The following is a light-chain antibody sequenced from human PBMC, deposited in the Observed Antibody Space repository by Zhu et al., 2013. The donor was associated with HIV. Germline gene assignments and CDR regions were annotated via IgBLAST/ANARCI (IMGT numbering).Light chain of an antibody. J-gene: IGKJ1*01. CDR2: DAS. Sequence: DIQLTQSPSLLSASVGDRVTITCRASQSIIIWLAWYQQKPGKAPNLLIYDASNLESGVPSRFSGSGSGTEFTLTISSLQPDDSATYYCQQFSTYPWTFGQGTKVE. V-gene: IGKV1-5*01. CDR1: QSIIIW. CDR3: QQFSTYPWT.